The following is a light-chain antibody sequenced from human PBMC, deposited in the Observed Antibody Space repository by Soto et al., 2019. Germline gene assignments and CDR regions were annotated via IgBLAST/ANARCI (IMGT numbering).Light chain of an antibody. CDR1: NSNFGAGYD. CDR3: QSYDSSLSGYV. Sequence: QSVLTQPPSVSGAPGQRVTISCTGSNSNFGAGYDSHWYQQLPGTAPKLLIYGNTNRPSGVPDRFSGSKSGTSASLAITGLQAEDEADYYCQSYDSSLSGYVFGTGTKLTVL. CDR2: GNT. J-gene: IGLJ1*01. V-gene: IGLV1-40*01.